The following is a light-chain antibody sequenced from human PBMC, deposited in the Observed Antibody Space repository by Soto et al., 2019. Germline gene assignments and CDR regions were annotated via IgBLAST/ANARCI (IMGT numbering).Light chain of an antibody. J-gene: IGLJ7*01. Sequence: QSVLTQPPSVSGAPGQRVTISCTGSSSNIGAGYDVHWYQQLPGTAPKLLIYGNSNRPSGVPDRFSGSKSGTSASLAITGLQAEDGADYYCQSYYSSLSGAVFGGGTQLTVL. CDR1: SSNIGAGYD. V-gene: IGLV1-40*01. CDR3: QSYYSSLSGAV. CDR2: GNS.